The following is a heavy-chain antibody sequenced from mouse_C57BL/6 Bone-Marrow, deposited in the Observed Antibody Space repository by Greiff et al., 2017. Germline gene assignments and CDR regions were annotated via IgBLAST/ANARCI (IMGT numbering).Heavy chain of an antibody. CDR3: ARGDYYYGSSPYAMDY. D-gene: IGHD1-1*01. J-gene: IGHJ4*01. Sequence: QVQLQQPGAELVMPGASVKLSCKASGYTFTSYWMHWVKQRPGQGLEWIGEIDPSDSYTNYNQKFKGKSTLTVDKSSSTACMQLSSLTSEDSAVYYCARGDYYYGSSPYAMDYWGQGTSVTVSS. CDR2: IDPSDSYT. CDR1: GYTFTSYW. V-gene: IGHV1-69*01.